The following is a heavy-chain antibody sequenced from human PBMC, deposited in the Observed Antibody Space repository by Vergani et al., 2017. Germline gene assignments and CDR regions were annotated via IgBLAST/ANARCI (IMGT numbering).Heavy chain of an antibody. D-gene: IGHD6-19*01. CDR3: AHSPNTGGWYHTPFRD. CDR1: GFSLSTSGVG. Sequence: QITLKESGPTLVKPTQTLTLTCTFSGFSLSTSGVGVGWIRQPPGKALEWLALIYSNDDKRYSPSLKSRLTITKDTSKNQVVLTMTNMDPVDTATYYCAHSPNTGGWYHTPFRDWGQGTLVTVSS. J-gene: IGHJ4*02. CDR2: IYSNDDK. V-gene: IGHV2-5*01.